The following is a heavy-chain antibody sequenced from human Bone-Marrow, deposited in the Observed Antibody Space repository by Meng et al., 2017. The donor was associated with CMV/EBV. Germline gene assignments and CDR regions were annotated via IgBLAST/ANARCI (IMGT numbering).Heavy chain of an antibody. Sequence: GESLKISCAASGFTFSDYYMSWIRQAPGKGLEWVSYISSSGSTIYYADSVKGRFTISRDNAKNSLYLQMNSLRAEDTAVYYCARTGGGYSYDYYYYYGMDVWGQGTTVNVAS. V-gene: IGHV3-11*04. CDR2: ISSSGSTI. CDR1: GFTFSDYY. J-gene: IGHJ6*02. CDR3: ARTGGGYSYDYYYYYGMDV. D-gene: IGHD5-18*01.